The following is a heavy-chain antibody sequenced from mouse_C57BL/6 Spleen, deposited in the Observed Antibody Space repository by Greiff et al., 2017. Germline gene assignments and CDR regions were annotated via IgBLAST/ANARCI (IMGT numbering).Heavy chain of an antibody. CDR3: ARGGGAYYSNDDWYFDV. V-gene: IGHV1-52*01. CDR2: IDPSDSET. D-gene: IGHD2-5*01. J-gene: IGHJ1*03. CDR1: GYTFTSYW. Sequence: VQLQQPGAELVRPGSSVKLSCKASGYTFTSYWMHWVKQRPIQGLEWIGNIDPSDSETHYNQKFKDKATLTVDKSSSTAYMQLSSLTSEDSAVYYCARGGGAYYSNDDWYFDVWGTGTTVTVSS.